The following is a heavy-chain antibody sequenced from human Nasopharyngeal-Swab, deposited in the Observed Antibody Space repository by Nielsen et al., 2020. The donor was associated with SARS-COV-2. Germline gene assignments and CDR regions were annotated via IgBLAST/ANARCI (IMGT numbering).Heavy chain of an antibody. J-gene: IGHJ4*01. Sequence: LKISCAVSGFTVSSNYMSWVRQAPGKGLEWVSVIYSGGSTYYADSVKGRFTISRDNSKNTLYLQMNSLRAEDTAVYYCARDSKIPRVAAPGTYYWGQGTLVTVSS. CDR3: ARDSKIPRVAAPGTYY. D-gene: IGHD6-13*01. CDR2: IYSGGST. V-gene: IGHV3-53*01. CDR1: GFTVSSNY.